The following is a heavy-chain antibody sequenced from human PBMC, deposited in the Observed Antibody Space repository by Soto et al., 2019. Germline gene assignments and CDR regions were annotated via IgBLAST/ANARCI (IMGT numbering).Heavy chain of an antibody. CDR2: IYYSGST. D-gene: IGHD3-3*02. CDR3: ARQTVESSITSPHYYYYGMDV. J-gene: IGHJ6*02. CDR1: GGSISSYY. V-gene: IGHV4-59*01. Sequence: SETLSLTCTVSGGSISSYYWSWLRQPPGQGLQRIGYIYYSGSTNYNPSLKSRVTIPVDTSKNQFSLKLSSVTAADTAVYYCARQTVESSITSPHYYYYGMDVWGQGTTVTVSS.